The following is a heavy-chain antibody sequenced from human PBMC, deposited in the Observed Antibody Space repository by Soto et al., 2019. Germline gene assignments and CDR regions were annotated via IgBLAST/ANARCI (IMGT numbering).Heavy chain of an antibody. CDR2: ISGSHSFT. J-gene: IGHJ4*02. D-gene: IGHD2-15*01. V-gene: IGHV3-11*06. CDR3: AKVSKYCSGASCYLDS. Sequence: PVGSLRLSCEASGFTFSDYYMNWIRQAPGKGLEWVSYISGSHSFTKYADSVKGRFIISRDNARNSLSLQMNSLRADDTAVYYCAKVSKYCSGASCYLDSWGQGTLVTVSS. CDR1: GFTFSDYY.